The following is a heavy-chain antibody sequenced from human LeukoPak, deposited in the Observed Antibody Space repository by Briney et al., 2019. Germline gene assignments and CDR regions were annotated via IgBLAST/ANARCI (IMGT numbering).Heavy chain of an antibody. J-gene: IGHJ4*02. CDR2: ISGSGGST. D-gene: IGHD2-15*01. CDR3: AKNQDIVVVVAATPLDY. V-gene: IGHV3-23*01. Sequence: PGGSLRLSCAASGFTFSSYAMSWVRQAPGKGLEWVSAISGSGGSTYYADSVKGRFTISRDNSKNTLYLQMTSLRAEDTAVYYCAKNQDIVVVVAATPLDYWGQGTLVTVSS. CDR1: GFTFSSYA.